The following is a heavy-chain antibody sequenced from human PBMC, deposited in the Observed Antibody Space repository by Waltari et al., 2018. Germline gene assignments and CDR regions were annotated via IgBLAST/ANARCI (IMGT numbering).Heavy chain of an antibody. CDR3: VKYSGFDYFFDY. D-gene: IGHD5-12*01. CDR2: ISHDGSNK. V-gene: IGHV3-30*18. Sequence: QFQLVESGGGVVQPGRSLRLSCAASGFIFGNCNMHWVRQTLGQGLQWVAAISHDGSNKDYADSVKSRFTVSRDNSNNTLYLQINSLRADDTGIYFCVKYSGFDYFFDYWGQGTLVTVSS. J-gene: IGHJ4*02. CDR1: GFIFGNCN.